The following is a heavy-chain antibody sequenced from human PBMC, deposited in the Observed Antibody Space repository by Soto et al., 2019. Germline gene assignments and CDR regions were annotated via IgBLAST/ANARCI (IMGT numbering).Heavy chain of an antibody. J-gene: IGHJ6*02. CDR2: INPSGGST. CDR1: GYTFTSCY. CDR3: ARYSRVSPFEQLTIFGVVTPHYYYGMDV. Sequence: QVQLVQSGAEVKKPGASVKVSCKASGYTFTSCYMHWVRQAPGQGLEWMGIINPSGGSTSYAQKFQGRVTMTRDTSTSTVYMELSSLRSEDTAVYYCARYSRVSPFEQLTIFGVVTPHYYYGMDVWGQGTTVTVSS. V-gene: IGHV1-46*01. D-gene: IGHD3-3*01.